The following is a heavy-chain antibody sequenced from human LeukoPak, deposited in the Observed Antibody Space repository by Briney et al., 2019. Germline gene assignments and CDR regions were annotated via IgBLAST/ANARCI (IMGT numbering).Heavy chain of an antibody. J-gene: IGHJ6*03. CDR3: AKDKNDILTGYYNSDYYYMDV. Sequence: GGSLRLSCAASGFTFSSYGMHWVRQAPGKGLEWVAFIRYDGSNKYYADSVKGRFTISRDNSKNTLYLQMNSLRAEDTAVYYCAKDKNDILTGYYNSDYYYMDVWGKGTTVTISS. CDR2: IRYDGSNK. D-gene: IGHD3-9*01. CDR1: GFTFSSYG. V-gene: IGHV3-30*02.